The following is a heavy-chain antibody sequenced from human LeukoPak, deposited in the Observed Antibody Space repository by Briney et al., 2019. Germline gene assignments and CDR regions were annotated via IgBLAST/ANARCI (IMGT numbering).Heavy chain of an antibody. CDR3: TRGDCSSTTCYAYY. CDR1: GFTFGDYA. CDR2: IRSKAYGGTT. Sequence: GGSLRLSCTASGFTFGDYAMSWVRQAPGKGLEWVGFIRSKAYGGTTEYAASVKGRFTISRDDSKSIAYLQMNSLKTEDTAVYYCTRGDCSSTTCYAYYWGQGTLVTVSS. V-gene: IGHV3-49*04. J-gene: IGHJ4*02. D-gene: IGHD2-2*01.